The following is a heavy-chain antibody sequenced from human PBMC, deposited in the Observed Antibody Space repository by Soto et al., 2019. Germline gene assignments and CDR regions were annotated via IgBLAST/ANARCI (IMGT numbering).Heavy chain of an antibody. Sequence: SETLSLTCTVSGASISGGGYYWSWLRHHPGKGLEWIGYIYYSGSAYYDPSLESRLTISVDTSKNQFSLRLNSVTAADTAVYYCARGITVFGVVHRFDPWGQGTLVTVSS. CDR1: GASISGGGYY. D-gene: IGHD3-3*01. J-gene: IGHJ5*02. CDR3: ARGITVFGVVHRFDP. V-gene: IGHV4-31*03. CDR2: IYYSGSA.